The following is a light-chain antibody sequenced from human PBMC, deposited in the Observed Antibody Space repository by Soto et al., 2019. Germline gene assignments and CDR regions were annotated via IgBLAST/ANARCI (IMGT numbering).Light chain of an antibody. CDR3: HQANTFPLT. V-gene: IGKV1D-12*01. J-gene: IGKJ3*01. Sequence: DIQMTQSPSSVSASVGDRVTITCRASQGIYNWLAWYQQKPGKAPKLLISAVSNLQSGVPSRFSGSGYGTDVTLTISSLQPEDFATYDCHQANTFPLTLGPGTRVDIK. CDR1: QGIYNW. CDR2: AVS.